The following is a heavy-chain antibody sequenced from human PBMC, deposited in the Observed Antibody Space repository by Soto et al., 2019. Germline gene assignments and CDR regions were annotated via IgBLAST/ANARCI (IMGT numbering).Heavy chain of an antibody. J-gene: IGHJ4*02. V-gene: IGHV1-69*06. CDR2: IIPIFDTT. D-gene: IGHD5-18*01. Sequence: SVKVCCKASGGTSNSYALSWVRQAPGQGLEWMGGIIPIFDTTNYGQKFHGRLTVTADKSTTTAYMELSRLRPDDTAVYYCAREGWYGTQLYYFDSWGQGTLVTVSS. CDR3: AREGWYGTQLYYFDS. CDR1: GGTSNSYA.